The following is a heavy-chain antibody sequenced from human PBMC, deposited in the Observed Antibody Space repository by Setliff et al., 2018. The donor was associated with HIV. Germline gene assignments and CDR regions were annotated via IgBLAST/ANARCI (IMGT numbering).Heavy chain of an antibody. CDR3: ARKQLWPNYYYYGMDV. CDR1: GGSFSGYY. CDR2: INHSGST. J-gene: IGHJ6*02. D-gene: IGHD5-18*01. V-gene: IGHV4-34*01. Sequence: SETLSLTCAVYGGSFSGYYWSWIRQPPGKGLEWIGEINHSGSTNYNPSLRSRVTISVDTSKNQFSLKLSSVTAADTAVYYCARKQLWPNYYYYGMDVWGQGTTVTVSS.